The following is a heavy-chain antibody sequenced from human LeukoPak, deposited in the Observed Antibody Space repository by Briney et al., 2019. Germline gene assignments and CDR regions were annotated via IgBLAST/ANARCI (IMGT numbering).Heavy chain of an antibody. CDR2: IKQDGSEK. V-gene: IGHV3-7*03. CDR3: ARDIVVVPAANSWFDP. CDR1: GFTFSSYW. D-gene: IGHD2-2*01. J-gene: IGHJ5*02. Sequence: GGSLRLSCAASGFTFSSYWMSWVRQAPGKGLEWVANIKQDGSEKYYVDSVKGRFTISRDNAKNSLYLQMNSLRAEDTAVYSCARDIVVVPAANSWFDPWGQGTLVTVSS.